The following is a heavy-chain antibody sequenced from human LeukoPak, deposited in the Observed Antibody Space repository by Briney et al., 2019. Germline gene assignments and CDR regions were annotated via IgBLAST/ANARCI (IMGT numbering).Heavy chain of an antibody. Sequence: GGSLRLSCAASGFTFSNAWMSWVRQAPGKGLEWVGRIKSKTDGGTTDYAAPVKGRFTISRDDSKDTLYLQMNSLRTEDTAVYYCTTSPTDPPFDYWGQGTLVTVSS. CDR3: TTSPTDPPFDY. J-gene: IGHJ4*02. V-gene: IGHV3-15*01. CDR2: IKSKTDGGTT. CDR1: GFTFSNAW.